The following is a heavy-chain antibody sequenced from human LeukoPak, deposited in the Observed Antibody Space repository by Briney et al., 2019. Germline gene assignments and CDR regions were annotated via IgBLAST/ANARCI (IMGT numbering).Heavy chain of an antibody. J-gene: IGHJ4*02. D-gene: IGHD3-9*01. CDR1: GFTFSSYA. Sequence: PGRSLRLSCAASGFTFSSYAMSWVRQAPGKGLEWVSTISGSGGTTYYADSVKGRFIISRDNSDNTLYLRMNSLRAEDTAVYYCAKVLSPDILTGYHLQGASDYWGQGTLVTVSS. CDR3: AKVLSPDILTGYHLQGASDY. V-gene: IGHV3-23*01. CDR2: ISGSGGTT.